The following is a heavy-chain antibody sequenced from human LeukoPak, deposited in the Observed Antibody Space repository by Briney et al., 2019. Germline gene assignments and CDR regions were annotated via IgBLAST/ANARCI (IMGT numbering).Heavy chain of an antibody. D-gene: IGHD6-13*01. CDR3: ARQYRGSKIRSGSRLYQAKQHGDPRNWFDP. J-gene: IGHJ5*02. CDR1: GGSISSGSYY. V-gene: IGHV4-39*01. CDR2: IYYSGTT. Sequence: SETLSLTCTVSGGSISSGSYYWGWIRQPPGKGLEWIGSIYYSGTTYYNPSLKSRVTISLDTSKNQFSLKLSSVTAADTAVYYCARQYRGSKIRSGSRLYQAKQHGDPRNWFDPWGQGTLVTVSS.